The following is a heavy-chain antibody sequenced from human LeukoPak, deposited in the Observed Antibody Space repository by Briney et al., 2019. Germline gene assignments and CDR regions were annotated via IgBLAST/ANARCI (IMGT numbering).Heavy chain of an antibody. CDR2: ILYDGSNK. V-gene: IGHV3-30*01. J-gene: IGHJ6*03. D-gene: IGHD3-10*01. CDR3: ARGGSGSYYYYFYYMDV. Sequence: GRSLRLSCAASGFTFSSHAIHWVRQAPGKGLEWVSLILYDGSNKYYADSVKGRFTISRDNSKNTLYLQINSLSTEATAVYYCARGGSGSYYYYFYYMDVWGKGTTVTVSS. CDR1: GFTFSSHA.